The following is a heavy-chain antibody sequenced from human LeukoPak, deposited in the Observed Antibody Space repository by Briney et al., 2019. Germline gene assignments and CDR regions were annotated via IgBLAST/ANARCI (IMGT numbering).Heavy chain of an antibody. V-gene: IGHV4-31*03. Sequence: PSETLSLTCTVSGGSISSGGYYWSWIRQHPGKGLEWIGYIYYGGSTYYNPSLKSRVTISVDTSKNQFSLKLSSVTAADSAVYYCVRTPPNWGADFWGQGTLVTVSS. J-gene: IGHJ4*02. D-gene: IGHD7-27*01. CDR1: GGSISSGGYY. CDR3: VRTPPNWGADF. CDR2: IYYGGST.